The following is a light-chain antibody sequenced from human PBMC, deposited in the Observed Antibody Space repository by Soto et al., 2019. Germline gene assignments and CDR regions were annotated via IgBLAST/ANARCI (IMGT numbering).Light chain of an antibody. J-gene: IGKJ1*01. CDR2: GAS. Sequence: IVLTQSPGTLSLSPGETATLSCRASQTVSSTYLAWYQHKPGRAPRRLIDGASSRAAGIPDRFSGSGSGTDFTLTNRRLEPEYLAVYYCQQYDYLVTFGQGTKVDIK. CDR1: QTVSSTY. V-gene: IGKV3-20*01. CDR3: QQYDYLVT.